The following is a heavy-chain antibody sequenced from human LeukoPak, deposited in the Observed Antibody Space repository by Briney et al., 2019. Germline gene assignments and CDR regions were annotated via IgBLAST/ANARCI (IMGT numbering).Heavy chain of an antibody. D-gene: IGHD1-7*01. J-gene: IGHJ4*02. CDR2: ISDSGGTT. CDR1: GFTFSSFA. V-gene: IGHV3-23*01. Sequence: PGGSLRLSCAASGFTFSSFAMSWVRQAPGKGLEWVSAISDSGGTTYYADSVKGRFTISRDNSKNTLYLQMSSLRAEDTAVYYCAKGELSSDAFYFDYWGQGALVTVSS. CDR3: AKGELSSDAFYFDY.